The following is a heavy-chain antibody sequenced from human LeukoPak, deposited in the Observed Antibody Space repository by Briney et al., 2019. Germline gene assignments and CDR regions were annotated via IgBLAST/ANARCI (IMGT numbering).Heavy chain of an antibody. CDR2: ISGSGVST. CDR1: GFTFSSYA. J-gene: IGHJ5*02. Sequence: GGSLRLSCAASGFTFSSYAMNWVRQAPGTGLEWVSAISGSGVSTYYADSVKGRFTISRDNSKNTLYLQMNSLRAEDAAVYYCARDLDRVRIPPNWFGPWGQGTLVTVSS. D-gene: IGHD3/OR15-3a*01. CDR3: ARDLDRVRIPPNWFGP. V-gene: IGHV3-23*01.